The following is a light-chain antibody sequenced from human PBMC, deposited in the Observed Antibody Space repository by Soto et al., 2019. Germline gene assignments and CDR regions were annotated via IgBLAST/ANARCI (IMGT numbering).Light chain of an antibody. CDR1: QNIFSY. Sequence: DIQMTQSPSTLSASVGDRVTITCRASQNIFSYLAWYQQQPGKAPRLLIYEASTLESGVPSRFSGSASGTDTTLTISSLQPDDFATFYRQQYKHYWTFGQGTKVEVK. V-gene: IGKV1-5*03. J-gene: IGKJ1*01. CDR2: EAS. CDR3: QQYKHYWT.